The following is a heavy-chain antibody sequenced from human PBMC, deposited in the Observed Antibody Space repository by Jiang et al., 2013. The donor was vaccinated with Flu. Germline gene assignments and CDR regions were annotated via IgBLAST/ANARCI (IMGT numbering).Heavy chain of an antibody. CDR1: GGSFSGYY. D-gene: IGHD6-6*01. V-gene: IGHV4-34*01. Sequence: TLSLTCAVYGGSFSGYYWSWIRQPPGKGLEWIGEINHSGSTNYNPSLKSRVTISVDTSKNQFSLKLSSVTAADTAVYYCARGEYSSSRDTYYYYGMDVWGQGTTVTVSS. J-gene: IGHJ6*02. CDR2: INHSGST. CDR3: ARGEYSSSRDTYYYYGMDV.